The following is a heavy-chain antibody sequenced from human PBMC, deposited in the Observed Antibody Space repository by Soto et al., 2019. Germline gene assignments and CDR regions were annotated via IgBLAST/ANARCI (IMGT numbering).Heavy chain of an antibody. Sequence: PSETLSLTCTVSGDSVRTLYWSWIRRPPGRGLEWIGYIYRSGSTKYNPSLKSRLTISVDTSKNQFSLKLSSVTAADTAVYYCARTLDYGHMDVWGKGTTVTVSS. D-gene: IGHD3-16*01. J-gene: IGHJ6*03. CDR1: GDSVRTLY. CDR3: ARTLDYGHMDV. V-gene: IGHV4-4*09. CDR2: IYRSGST.